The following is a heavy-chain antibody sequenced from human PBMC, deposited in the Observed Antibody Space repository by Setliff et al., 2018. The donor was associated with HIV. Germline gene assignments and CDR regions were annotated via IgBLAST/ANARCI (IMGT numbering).Heavy chain of an antibody. J-gene: IGHJ6*02. CDR3: ARDRFDTISGVVPYGMDV. V-gene: IGHV1-69*13. D-gene: IGHD3-3*01. CDR2: IIPIFGSA. Sequence: SVKVSCKASGGTFSSYAISWVRQAPGQGLEWMGGIIPIFGSANYAQKFQGRVTITADESTSTAYMELSSLRSEDTAVYYCARDRFDTISGVVPYGMDVWGQGTTVTVSS. CDR1: GGTFSSYA.